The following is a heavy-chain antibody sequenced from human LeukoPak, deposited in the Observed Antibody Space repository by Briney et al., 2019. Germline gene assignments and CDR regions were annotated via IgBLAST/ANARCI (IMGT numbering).Heavy chain of an antibody. CDR3: ARDRDCSSTSCSKNDYYYCMDV. J-gene: IGHJ6*03. CDR2: ISAYNGNT. Sequence: GASVKASCKASGYTFTSYGISWVRQAPGQGLEWMGWISAYNGNTNYAQKLQGRVTMTTDTSTSTAYMELRSLRSDDTAVYYCARDRDCSSTSCSKNDYYYCMDVWGKGTTVTVSS. V-gene: IGHV1-18*01. D-gene: IGHD2-2*01. CDR1: GYTFTSYG.